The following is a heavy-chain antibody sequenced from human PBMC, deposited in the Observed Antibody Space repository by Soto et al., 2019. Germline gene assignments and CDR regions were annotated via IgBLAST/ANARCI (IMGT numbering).Heavy chain of an antibody. CDR1: GFTLSTFA. Sequence: QMQLVESGGGVVQPGGSLRLSCEASGFTLSTFAMHWVRQAPGKGLEWVATTSYDGLNTFYGESVRGRFSISRDTSQNTLFLQMNSLKTEDTAVYYCANSSSGLRDYFDSWGRGTLVTVSS. CDR3: ANSSSGLRDYFDS. D-gene: IGHD3-10*01. V-gene: IGHV3-30-3*01. CDR2: TSYDGLNT. J-gene: IGHJ4*02.